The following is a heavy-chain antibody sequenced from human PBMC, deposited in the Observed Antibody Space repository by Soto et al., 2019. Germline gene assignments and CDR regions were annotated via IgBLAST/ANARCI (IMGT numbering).Heavy chain of an antibody. Sequence: ETLRLSCAASGFTFSSYSMNWVRQAPGKGLEWVSYISSSSSTIYYADSVKGRFTISRDNAKKSLYLQMNSLRDEDTAVYYCASFSYGARGFDYWGQGTLVTVSS. D-gene: IGHD4-17*01. CDR1: GFTFSSYS. V-gene: IGHV3-48*02. J-gene: IGHJ4*02. CDR3: ASFSYGARGFDY. CDR2: ISSSSSTI.